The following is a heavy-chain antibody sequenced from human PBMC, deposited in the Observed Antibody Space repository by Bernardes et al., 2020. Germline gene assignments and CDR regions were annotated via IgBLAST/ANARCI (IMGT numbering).Heavy chain of an antibody. J-gene: IGHJ4*02. CDR1: GFTVSSKY. Sequence: GGSLRVSCAASGFTVSSKYMIWVRQAPGKGLEWVSVIYGGGGTYYADSVKGRFTISRDNSKNTLYLQMNSLRVEDTAVYYCAGSIITPGGFDFWGQGTLVTVSS. CDR2: IYGGGGT. D-gene: IGHD1-1*01. V-gene: IGHV3-53*01. CDR3: AGSIITPGGFDF.